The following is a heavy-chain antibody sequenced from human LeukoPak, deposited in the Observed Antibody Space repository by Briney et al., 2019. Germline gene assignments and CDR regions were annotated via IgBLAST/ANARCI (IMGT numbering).Heavy chain of an antibody. CDR3: ARLAGGAVAGYFDL. CDR1: GFTFSSYS. D-gene: IGHD6-19*01. CDR2: ISSSSSYI. Sequence: GGSLRLSCAASGFTFSSYSMNWFRQAPGKGLEWVSSISSSSSYIYYADSVKGRFTISRDNAKNSLYLQMKSLRAEDTAVYYCARLAGGAVAGYFDLWGRGTLVTVSS. V-gene: IGHV3-21*01. J-gene: IGHJ2*01.